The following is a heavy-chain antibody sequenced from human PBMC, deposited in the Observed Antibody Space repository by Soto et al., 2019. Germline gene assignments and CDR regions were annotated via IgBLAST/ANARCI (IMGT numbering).Heavy chain of an antibody. J-gene: IGHJ6*02. CDR1: GFTFSSYS. CDR3: ARDRVPAAPPLHYGMDV. V-gene: IGHV3-21*01. D-gene: IGHD2-2*01. Sequence: EVQLVESGGGLVKPGGSLRLSCAASGFTFSSYSMNWVRQAPGKGLEWVSSISSSSSYIYYADSVKGRFTISRDNAKNPLYLQMNSLRAEHTAVYYCARDRVPAAPPLHYGMDVCGQGTTVTVSS. CDR2: ISSSSSYI.